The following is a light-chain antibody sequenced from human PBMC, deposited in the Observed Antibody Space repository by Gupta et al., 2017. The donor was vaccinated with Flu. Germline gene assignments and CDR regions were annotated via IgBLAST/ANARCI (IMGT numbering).Light chain of an antibody. CDR1: NSNIGKNY. Sequence: SNSNIGKNYVSWYQQIPGTTPKLLIYENYKRPSGIPDRFSGSKSGTSATLGITGLQTGDEADYYCGTWDSGLSAGVFGGGTELTVL. CDR3: GTWDSGLSAGV. CDR2: ENY. V-gene: IGLV1-51*02. J-gene: IGLJ3*02.